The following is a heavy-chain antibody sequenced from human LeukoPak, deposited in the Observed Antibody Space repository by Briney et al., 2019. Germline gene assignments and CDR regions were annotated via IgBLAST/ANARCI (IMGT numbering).Heavy chain of an antibody. Sequence: GSLRLSCAASGFTFSSYSMNWVRQAPGKGLEWVSSISSSSSYIYYADSVKGRFTISRDNAKNSLYLQMNSLRAEGTAVYYCARDRRVVPAAFDYWGQGTLVTVSS. V-gene: IGHV3-21*01. CDR2: ISSSSSYI. CDR3: ARDRRVVPAAFDY. D-gene: IGHD2-2*01. CDR1: GFTFSSYS. J-gene: IGHJ4*02.